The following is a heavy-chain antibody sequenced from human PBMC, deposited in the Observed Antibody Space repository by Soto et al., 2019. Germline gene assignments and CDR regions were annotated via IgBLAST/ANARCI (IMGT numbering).Heavy chain of an antibody. CDR1: GGSICIYY. V-gene: IGHV4-59*01. Sequence: PSGTMDLGCTSSGGSICIYYCSWTRKNTGKGLEWIGYIHYSGSTNYSPSLKSRVTISVDTSKNQFSLKLSSVTAADTAVYYCGRAYCSGDTRSPYNLFDPWRNGSL. D-gene: IGHD2-15*01. J-gene: IGHJ5*02. CDR2: IHYSGST. CDR3: GRAYCSGDTRSPYNLFDP.